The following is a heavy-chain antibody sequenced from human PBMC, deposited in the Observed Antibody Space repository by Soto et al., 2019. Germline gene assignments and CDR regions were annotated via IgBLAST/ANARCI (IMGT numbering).Heavy chain of an antibody. V-gene: IGHV3-23*01. CDR1: KCADRSYA. CDR2: ITGSGGST. CDR3: ATACYGDYGAIDY. J-gene: IGHJ4*01. Sequence: SLSYGARKCADRSYAMIFGGRAPGKGMEWVSVITGSGGSTYYADSVKGRFTISRDTSKNTLFLQMNSLRAEDTAVYYCATACYGDYGAIDYCGNGTPVTVPQ. D-gene: IGHD4-17*01.